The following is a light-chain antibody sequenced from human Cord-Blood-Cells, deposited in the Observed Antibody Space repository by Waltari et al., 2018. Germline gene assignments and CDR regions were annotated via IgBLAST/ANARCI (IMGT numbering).Light chain of an antibody. CDR1: SSDVGSYNL. Sequence: QSALTPPASVSGSPGQSITLPCTGTSSDVGSYNLVSWYQQHPGKAPKPMIYEGSKRPSGVSNRCSGSKAGNTASLTISGLQAEDEADYYCCSYAGSSTWVFGGGTKLTVL. CDR2: EGS. CDR3: CSYAGSSTWV. V-gene: IGLV2-23*01. J-gene: IGLJ3*02.